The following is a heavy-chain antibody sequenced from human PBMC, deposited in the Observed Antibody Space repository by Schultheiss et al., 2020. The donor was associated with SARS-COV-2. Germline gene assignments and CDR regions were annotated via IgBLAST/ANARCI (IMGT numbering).Heavy chain of an antibody. D-gene: IGHD4-17*01. J-gene: IGHJ6*02. CDR1: GGTFTSYG. CDR3: ARGPVTTDIDYYYYGMDV. V-gene: IGHV1-18*01. CDR2: ISAYNGNT. Sequence: ASVKVSCKASGGTFTSYGISWVRQAPGQGLEWMGWISAYNGNTNYAQKLQGRVTMTTDTSTSTAYMELRSLRSDDTAVYYCARGPVTTDIDYYYYGMDVWGQGTTVTVSS.